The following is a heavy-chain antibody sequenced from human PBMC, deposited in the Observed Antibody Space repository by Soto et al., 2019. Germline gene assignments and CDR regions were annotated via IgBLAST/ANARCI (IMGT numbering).Heavy chain of an antibody. V-gene: IGHV1-69*13. CDR2: IIPIFGTA. D-gene: IGHD2-2*01. CDR3: ARTTAANYYYYYGMDV. CDR1: GGTFSSYA. J-gene: IGHJ6*02. Sequence: SVKVSCKASGGTFSSYAISWVRQAPGQGLEWMGGIIPIFGTANYAQKFQGRVTITADESTSTAYMELSSLRSEDTAVYYCARTTAANYYYYYGMDVWGQGTTVTVSS.